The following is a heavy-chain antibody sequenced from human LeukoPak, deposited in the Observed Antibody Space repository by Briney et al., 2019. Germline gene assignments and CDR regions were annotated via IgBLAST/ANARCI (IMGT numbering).Heavy chain of an antibody. CDR1: GFTFSTYS. D-gene: IGHD6-6*01. J-gene: IGHJ4*02. Sequence: HPGGSLRLSCAASGFTFSTYSMNWVRQAPGKGLEWVSYISSSSGTIYYADSVKGRFTISRDNAKNSLYLQMNSLRAEDTAVYYCARESSSSWALIDYWGQGTLVTVSS. V-gene: IGHV3-48*01. CDR3: ARESSSSWALIDY. CDR2: ISSSSGTI.